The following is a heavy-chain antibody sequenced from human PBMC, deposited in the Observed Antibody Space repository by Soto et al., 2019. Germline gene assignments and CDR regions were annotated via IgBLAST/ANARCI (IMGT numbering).Heavy chain of an antibody. CDR3: AVSMAARLHYYYFDY. D-gene: IGHD6-6*01. J-gene: IGHJ4*02. CDR2: TIPMFGTS. V-gene: IGHV1-69*01. Sequence: QVQLVQSGAEVKKPGSSVKVSCKASGGTFNNNAISWVRQAPGQGLEWMGGTIPMFGTSNYAPKLQGRVTITADEPRSTAYMDLTSLRSEDTAVYYCAVSMAARLHYYYFDYWGQGTLVTVSS. CDR1: GGTFNNNA.